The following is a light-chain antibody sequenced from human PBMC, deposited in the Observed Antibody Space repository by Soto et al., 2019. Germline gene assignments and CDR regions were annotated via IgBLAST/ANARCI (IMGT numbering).Light chain of an antibody. V-gene: IGKV3-15*01. CDR1: QSVGTN. Sequence: EIVMTQPPATLSVSPGERATLSCRASQSVGTNLAWYQQKPGQAPRLLIYGASTRATGIPARFSGSGSVTEFTLTISSLQSGDFAVYYCQQYNNWPPMYTFGQGTKLEIK. CDR3: QQYNNWPPMYT. J-gene: IGKJ2*01. CDR2: GAS.